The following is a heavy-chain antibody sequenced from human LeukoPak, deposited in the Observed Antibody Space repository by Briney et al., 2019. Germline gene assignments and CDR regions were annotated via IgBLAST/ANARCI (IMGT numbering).Heavy chain of an antibody. V-gene: IGHV3-7*01. CDR2: INQGGSVQ. D-gene: IGHD5-12*01. Sequence: GGSLRLSCAASGFTFRSYWMSWVRQAPGKGLEWVANINQGGSVQYYMDSVKGRFTISRDDAKNSLYVQMISLRDEDTAVYYCARVEYSGWNLEYWGQGTLVTVSS. J-gene: IGHJ4*02. CDR1: GFTFRSYW. CDR3: ARVEYSGWNLEY.